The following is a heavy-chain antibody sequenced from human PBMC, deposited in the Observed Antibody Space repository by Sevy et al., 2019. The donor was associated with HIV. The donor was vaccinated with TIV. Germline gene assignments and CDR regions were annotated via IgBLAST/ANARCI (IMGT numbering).Heavy chain of an antibody. V-gene: IGHV3-30-3*01. J-gene: IGHJ6*02. CDR3: ARPRANYVDHYFFYAMDV. D-gene: IGHD4-17*01. CDR1: GFAFSNYFA. CDR2: ISYDGSDK. Sequence: GGSLRLSCAASGFAFSNYFAMHWVRQAPGKGLEWVALISYDGSDKYYADSVKGRFTISRDKFKNTLHLQMNSLTTEDTAVYYCARPRANYVDHYFFYAMDVWGQGTTVTVSS.